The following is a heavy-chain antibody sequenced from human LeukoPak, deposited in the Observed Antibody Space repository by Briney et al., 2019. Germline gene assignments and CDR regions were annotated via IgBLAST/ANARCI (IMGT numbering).Heavy chain of an antibody. CDR3: SSHDYYGSGLDY. Sequence: GESLKISCKGSGSSFTTYWIGWVRQIPGKGLEWVGIIYPGDSDTRYSPSFQGQVTISADKSISTAYLQWSSPKASATAVYYCSSHDYYGSGLDYWGQGTLVTVSS. CDR1: GSSFTTYW. V-gene: IGHV5-51*01. J-gene: IGHJ4*02. CDR2: IYPGDSDT. D-gene: IGHD3-10*01.